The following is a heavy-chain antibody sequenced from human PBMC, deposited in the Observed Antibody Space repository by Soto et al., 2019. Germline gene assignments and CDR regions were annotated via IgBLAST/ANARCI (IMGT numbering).Heavy chain of an antibody. CDR2: IYHSGST. CDR1: GYSISSGYY. Sequence: SETLSLTCTVSGYSISSGYYWGWIRQPPGKGLEWIGSIYHSGSTYYNPSLKSRVTISVDTSKNQFSLKLSSVTAADTAVYYCARSAHDSSGYYSYYFDYWGQGTLVTVSS. V-gene: IGHV4-38-2*02. CDR3: ARSAHDSSGYYSYYFDY. J-gene: IGHJ4*02. D-gene: IGHD3-22*01.